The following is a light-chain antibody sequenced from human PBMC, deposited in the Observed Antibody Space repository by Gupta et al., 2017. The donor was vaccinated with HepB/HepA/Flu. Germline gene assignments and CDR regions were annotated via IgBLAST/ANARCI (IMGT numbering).Light chain of an antibody. CDR1: SSNIGSNT. J-gene: IGLJ2*01. Sequence: QSVLTQPPPASGTPGQRVTISCSGSSSNIGSNTVSWYQQLPGTAPKLLIYNNNQRPSGVPDRFSGSKSGTSASLAISGLQSEDEADYYCAAWDDSLSGVVFGGGTKLTVL. V-gene: IGLV1-44*01. CDR2: NNN. CDR3: AAWDDSLSGVV.